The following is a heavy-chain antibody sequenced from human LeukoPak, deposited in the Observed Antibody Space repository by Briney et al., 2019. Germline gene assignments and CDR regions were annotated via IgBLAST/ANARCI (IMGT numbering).Heavy chain of an antibody. D-gene: IGHD2-21*01. V-gene: IGHV1-2*02. CDR1: GYTFTGYY. CDR2: INPNSGGT. Sequence: GASVKVSCKASGYTFTGYYMHWVRQAPGQGLEWMGWINPNSGGTNYAQKFQGRVTMTRDTSISTAYMELSRLRSDDTAVYYCARDRGASKSITYYMDVWGKGTTVTVSS. CDR3: ARDRGASKSITYYMDV. J-gene: IGHJ6*03.